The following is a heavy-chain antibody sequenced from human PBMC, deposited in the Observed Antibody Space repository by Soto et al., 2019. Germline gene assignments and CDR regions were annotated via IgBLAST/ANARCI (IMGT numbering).Heavy chain of an antibody. V-gene: IGHV3-20*04. Sequence: GGSLRLSCTASGFTFDDYGMTWVRQIPGKGLEWVSAINWNGGGTGYADSVKGRFTISRDNAKNSLYLQMNSLRAEDTALYYCAKDIVVRGVIISRYFQHWGQGTLVTVSS. CDR3: AKDIVVRGVIISRYFQH. D-gene: IGHD3-10*01. CDR1: GFTFDDYG. CDR2: INWNGGGT. J-gene: IGHJ1*01.